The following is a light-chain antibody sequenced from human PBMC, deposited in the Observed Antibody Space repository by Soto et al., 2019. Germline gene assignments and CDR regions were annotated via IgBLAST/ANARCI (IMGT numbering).Light chain of an antibody. Sequence: EIVLTQSPGTLSLSPGERATLSCRSSKSGSSSYLAWYQRKPGQAPRLLIYDASNRATGIPDRFSGSGSGTDFTLTISRLEPEDFAVYYCQQYGNSPTFGQGTKVEIK. CDR1: KSGSSSY. CDR2: DAS. V-gene: IGKV3-20*01. CDR3: QQYGNSPT. J-gene: IGKJ1*01.